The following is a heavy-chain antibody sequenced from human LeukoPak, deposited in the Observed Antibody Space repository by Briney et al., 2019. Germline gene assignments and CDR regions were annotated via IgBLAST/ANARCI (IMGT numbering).Heavy chain of an antibody. CDR1: GYTFTGYY. J-gene: IGHJ5*02. V-gene: IGHV1-2*02. CDR3: ARGRYCSDGNCYHNWFDP. CDR2: INPNSGGT. Sequence: ASVKVSCKAPGYTFTGYYMHWVRQAPGQGPEWMGWINPNSGGTDYAQKFQGRVTMTRDTSINTAYMEVISLRPDDTAVYYCARGRYCSDGNCYHNWFDPWGQGTLVIVSS. D-gene: IGHD2-15*01.